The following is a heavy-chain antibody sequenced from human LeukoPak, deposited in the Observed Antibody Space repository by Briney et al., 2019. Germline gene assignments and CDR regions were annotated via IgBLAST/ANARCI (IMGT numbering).Heavy chain of an antibody. Sequence: SVKVSCKASGGTFSSYAISWVRQAPGQGLEWMGRIIPILGIANYAQKFQGRVTITADKSTSTAYMELSSLRSEDTAVYYCARYGGYYDSSGPYYFDYWGQGTLVTVSS. CDR2: IIPILGIA. CDR1: GGTFSSYA. V-gene: IGHV1-69*04. D-gene: IGHD3-22*01. CDR3: ARYGGYYDSSGPYYFDY. J-gene: IGHJ4*02.